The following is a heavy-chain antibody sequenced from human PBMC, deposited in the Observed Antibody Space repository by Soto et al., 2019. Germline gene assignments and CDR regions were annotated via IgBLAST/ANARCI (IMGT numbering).Heavy chain of an antibody. CDR1: GYNFTSYG. CDR2: ISAYNGNT. CDR3: ARYISFDFPYYYSYGMDV. V-gene: IGHV1-18*01. D-gene: IGHD3-9*01. Sequence: QVQLVQSGAEVKKPGASVKVSCKASGYNFTSYGISWVRQAPGQGLEWMGWISAYNGNTNYAQKLQGRVTMTPDTSTSTGYMELRSLRSDDTAVYDCARYISFDFPYYYSYGMDVWAQGTTVTVSS. J-gene: IGHJ6*02.